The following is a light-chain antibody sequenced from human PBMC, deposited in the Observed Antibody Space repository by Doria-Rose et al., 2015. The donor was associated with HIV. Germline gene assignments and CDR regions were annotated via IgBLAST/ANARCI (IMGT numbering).Light chain of an antibody. CDR2: NTY. Sequence: QAVATQEPSSSVSLGGTVTLTCGLTSGPVNGAYYPSWHQQTPGQASRTLIYNTYSLSSGVSDRFSCSILGNKAALTISGAQADDESDYYCVLYMGSGIWMFGGGTELTVL. CDR3: VLYMGSGIWM. J-gene: IGLJ3*02. V-gene: IGLV8-61*01. CDR1: SGPVNGAYY.